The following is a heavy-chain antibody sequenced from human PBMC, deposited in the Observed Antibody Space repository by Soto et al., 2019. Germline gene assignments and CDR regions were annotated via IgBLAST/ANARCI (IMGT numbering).Heavy chain of an antibody. Sequence: SETLSLTCAVYGGSFSGYYWSWIRQPPGKGLEWIGEINHSGISNYNPSLKSRVTISVDTSKNQFSLKLSSVTAADTAVYYCARKGNYFEYWGQGTLVTVSS. CDR3: ARKGNYFEY. CDR1: GGSFSGYY. CDR2: INHSGIS. J-gene: IGHJ4*02. V-gene: IGHV4-34*01.